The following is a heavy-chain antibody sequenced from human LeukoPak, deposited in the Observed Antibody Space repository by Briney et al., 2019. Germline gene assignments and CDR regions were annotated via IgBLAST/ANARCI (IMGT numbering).Heavy chain of an antibody. D-gene: IGHD3-10*01. CDR3: ARDRGVLLWFGELYAARLSLDAFDI. CDR1: GYTFTSYD. Sequence: ASVKVSCKASGYTFTSYDINWVRQATGQGLEWMGWMNPNSGNTGYAQKFQGRVTMTRNTSISTAYMELSSLRSEDTAVYYCARDRGVLLWFGELYAARLSLDAFDIWGQGTMVTVSS. CDR2: MNPNSGNT. V-gene: IGHV1-8*01. J-gene: IGHJ3*02.